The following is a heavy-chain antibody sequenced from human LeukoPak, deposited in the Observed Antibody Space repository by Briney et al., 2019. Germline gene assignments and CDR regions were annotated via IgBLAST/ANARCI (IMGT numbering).Heavy chain of an antibody. J-gene: IGHJ5*02. D-gene: IGHD2-2*01. Sequence: VASVKVSCKASGGTFSSYAISWVRQAPGQGLEWMGGIIPIFGTANYAQKFQGRVTITADESTSTAYMELSSLRSEDTAVYYCARGGYCSSTSCYSPWFDPWGQGTLVTVSS. CDR1: GGTFSSYA. CDR2: IIPIFGTA. V-gene: IGHV1-69*13. CDR3: ARGGYCSSTSCYSPWFDP.